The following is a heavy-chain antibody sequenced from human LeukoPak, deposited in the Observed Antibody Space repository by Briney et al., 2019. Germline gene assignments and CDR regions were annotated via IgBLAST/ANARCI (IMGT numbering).Heavy chain of an antibody. CDR2: IRYDGSDK. CDR1: GFSFSSYG. Sequence: GMSLRLSCAASGFSFSSYGMHWVRQAPGKGLEWVAVIRYDGSDKLHADSVRGRFTISRDNSKNTLYLQMNSLRAEDTAVYYCAKDSGQLWYGPYYFDYWGQGTLVTVSS. D-gene: IGHD5-18*01. J-gene: IGHJ4*02. CDR3: AKDSGQLWYGPYYFDY. V-gene: IGHV3-33*06.